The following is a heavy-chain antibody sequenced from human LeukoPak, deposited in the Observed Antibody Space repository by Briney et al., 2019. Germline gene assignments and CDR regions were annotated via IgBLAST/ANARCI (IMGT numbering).Heavy chain of an antibody. CDR3: ARDLVTVTKGFDI. CDR1: TDSFSSHY. CDR2: ISYIGST. Sequence: TTSETLSLTCVVSTDSFSSHYWTWIRQPPGKGLEWIGYISYIGSTNYNPSLKSRVTISIDTSKNQFSLKLTSVTAADTAVYYCARDLVTVTKGFDIWGPGTMVSVSS. J-gene: IGHJ3*02. D-gene: IGHD4-17*01. V-gene: IGHV4-59*11.